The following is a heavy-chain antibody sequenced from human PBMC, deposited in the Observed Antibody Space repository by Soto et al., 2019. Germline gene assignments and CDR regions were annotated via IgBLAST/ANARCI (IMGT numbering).Heavy chain of an antibody. J-gene: IGHJ4*02. CDR3: ARVVRLGELSLYYFDY. CDR2: INWNGGSA. Sequence: GGSLRLSCAASGFTFDDYGMSWVRQAPGKGLEWVSGINWNGGSAGYADSVKGRFTISRDNAKNSLYLQMNSLRAEDTALYYCARVVRLGELSLYYFDYWGQGTLVTVSS. V-gene: IGHV3-20*04. D-gene: IGHD3-16*02. CDR1: GFTFDDYG.